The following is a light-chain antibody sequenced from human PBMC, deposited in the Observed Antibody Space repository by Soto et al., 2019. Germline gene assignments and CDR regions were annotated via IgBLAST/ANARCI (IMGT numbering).Light chain of an antibody. Sequence: QSVLTQPASVSGSPGQSITISCTGTSSDVGSYNLVSWYQQHPGKAPKLMIYEGGKRPSGVSNRFSGSKSGNTASLTISGLQAEDKADYYCCSYAGSSTSYVVFGGGTKVTVL. CDR1: SSDVGSYNL. CDR3: CSYAGSSTSYVV. V-gene: IGLV2-23*01. CDR2: EGG. J-gene: IGLJ2*01.